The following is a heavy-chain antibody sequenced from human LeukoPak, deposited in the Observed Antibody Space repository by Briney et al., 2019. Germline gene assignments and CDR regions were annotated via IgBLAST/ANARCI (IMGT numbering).Heavy chain of an antibody. Sequence: SETLSLTCAVSGFSISSDSYWGWIRQPPGKGLEWIGTIYYSGATYYSPSLKSRVTISLDTSKNPFSLRLTSVTAADTAVYYCAKFGSTSGRGFDPWGQGTLVTVSS. V-gene: IGHV4-38-2*01. CDR2: IYYSGAT. CDR3: AKFGSTSGRGFDP. CDR1: GFSISSDSY. J-gene: IGHJ5*02. D-gene: IGHD2-2*01.